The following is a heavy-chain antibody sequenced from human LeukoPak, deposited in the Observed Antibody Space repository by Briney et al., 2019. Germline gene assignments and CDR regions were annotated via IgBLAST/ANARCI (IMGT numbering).Heavy chain of an antibody. CDR1: GGSISSGGYY. J-gene: IGHJ4*02. D-gene: IGHD3-3*01. CDR2: IYYSGST. Sequence: KASETLSLTCTVSGGSISSGGYYWSWIRQHPGKGLEWIGYIYYSGSTYYNPSLKSRGTISGDTSKNQSSLKLSSVTAADTAVYYCARSPFGNFDYWGQGTLVTVSS. CDR3: ARSPFGNFDY. V-gene: IGHV4-31*03.